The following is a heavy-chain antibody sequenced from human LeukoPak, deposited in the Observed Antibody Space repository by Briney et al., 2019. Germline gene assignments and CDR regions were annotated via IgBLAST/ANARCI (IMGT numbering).Heavy chain of an antibody. D-gene: IGHD1-14*01. J-gene: IGHJ6*03. CDR1: GFTFDDYG. CDR3: ARDSGSTIYYYMDV. V-gene: IGHV3-20*04. Sequence: GGSLRLSCAASGFTFDDYGMSWVRQAPGKGLEWVSGINWNGVSTGYADSVKGRFTISRDNAKNSLYLQMNSLRAEDTALYYCARDSGSTIYYYMDVWGKGTTVTVSS. CDR2: INWNGVST.